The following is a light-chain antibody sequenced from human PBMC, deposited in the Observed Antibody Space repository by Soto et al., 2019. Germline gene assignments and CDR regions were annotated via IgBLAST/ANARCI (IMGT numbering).Light chain of an antibody. Sequence: DIQLTQSPSFLSASVGDRVTITCRASQGIRTNLAWYQQKPGKAPKLLIHTASTLQSGVPSRFSGSGSGTEFTLTISSLQPEDFASYYCQHRHSYPITFGQGTRLEI. CDR3: QHRHSYPIT. CDR2: TAS. CDR1: QGIRTN. J-gene: IGKJ5*01. V-gene: IGKV1-9*01.